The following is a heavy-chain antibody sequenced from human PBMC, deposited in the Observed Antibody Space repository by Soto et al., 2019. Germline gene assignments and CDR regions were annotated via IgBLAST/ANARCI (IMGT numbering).Heavy chain of an antibody. CDR1: GFTFSTYW. V-gene: IGHV3-74*01. CDR3: ARGRCSGGSCRDAYDI. J-gene: IGHJ3*02. D-gene: IGHD2-15*01. CDR2: INSDGSST. Sequence: EVQLVESGGGLVQPGGSQRLSCAASGFTFSTYWMHWVRQAPGKGLVWVSRINSDGSSTSYADSVKGRFTISRDNAKNTLYLQMNSLRAEDTAMYYCARGRCSGGSCRDAYDIWGQGTMVTVSS.